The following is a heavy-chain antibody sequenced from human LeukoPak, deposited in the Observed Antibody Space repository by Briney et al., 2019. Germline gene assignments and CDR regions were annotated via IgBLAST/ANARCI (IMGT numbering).Heavy chain of an antibody. CDR2: INPNSGGT. D-gene: IGHD4-11*01. CDR1: GYTLTGYY. V-gene: IGHV1-2*02. CDR3: ARGPKLSVTTYGDY. J-gene: IGHJ4*02. Sequence: GASVKVSCKASGYTLTGYYMHWVRQAPGQGLEWMGWINPNSGGTNYAQKFQGRVTMTRDMSTSTVYMELSSLRSEDTAVYYCARGPKLSVTTYGDYWGQGTLVTVSS.